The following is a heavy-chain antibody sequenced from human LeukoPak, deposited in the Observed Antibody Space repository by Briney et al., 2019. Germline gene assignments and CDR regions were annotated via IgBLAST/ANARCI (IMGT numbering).Heavy chain of an antibody. J-gene: IGHJ4*02. D-gene: IGHD3-3*01. CDR1: GFTFSTYA. CDR2: ISGNVRST. V-gene: IGHV3-64*01. CDR3: ARDRAGFWSDYRDY. Sequence: QPGRSLRLSCAASGFTFSTYALHWVRQAPGKGLEYVSDISGNVRSTYYAISVKGRFAISRDNSKNSVYLQMGTLRAKDMAVYYGARDRAGFWSDYRDYWGQGTLVTVSS.